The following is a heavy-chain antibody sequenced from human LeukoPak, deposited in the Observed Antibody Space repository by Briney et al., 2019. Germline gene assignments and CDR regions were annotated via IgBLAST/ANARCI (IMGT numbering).Heavy chain of an antibody. Sequence: GGSLRLSCAASGFTFSSYGMHWVRQAPGKGLERVTFIRYDGSNKYYADSVKGRFTISRDNSKNTLYLQMDSLGAEDTAVYYCAKDQDYGDAWYFDLWGRGTLVTVSS. V-gene: IGHV3-30*02. CDR1: GFTFSSYG. J-gene: IGHJ2*01. D-gene: IGHD4-17*01. CDR2: IRYDGSNK. CDR3: AKDQDYGDAWYFDL.